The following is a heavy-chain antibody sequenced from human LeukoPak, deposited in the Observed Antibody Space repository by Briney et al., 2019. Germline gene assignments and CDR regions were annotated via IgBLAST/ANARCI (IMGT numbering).Heavy chain of an antibody. V-gene: IGHV4-4*09. J-gene: IGHJ4*02. CDR3: AARPWELDF. CDR2: IYNGGNT. D-gene: IGHD1-26*01. CDR1: GVSINTYY. Sequence: SETLSLACTVSGVSINTYYASWIRQAPGKGLEFIGFIYNGGNTNYNPSLKSRATISVDTSNNQFSLRLPSVTAADTAMYYCAARPWELDFWGQGTLVTVSP.